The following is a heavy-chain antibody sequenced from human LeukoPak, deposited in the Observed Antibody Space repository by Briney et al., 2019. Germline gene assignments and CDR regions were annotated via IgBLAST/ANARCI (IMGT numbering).Heavy chain of an antibody. V-gene: IGHV5-51*01. CDR2: IYPGDSDI. J-gene: IGHJ5*02. CDR3: ARRLGTVTTQSWFDP. D-gene: IGHD4-17*01. CDR1: GYSFTSYW. Sequence: GESLKISCKGSGYSFTSYWIGWVRRMPGKGLEWMGIIYPGDSDIRYSPSFQGQVTISADKSISTAYLQWSSLKASDTAMYYCARRLGTVTTQSWFDPWGQGTLVTVSS.